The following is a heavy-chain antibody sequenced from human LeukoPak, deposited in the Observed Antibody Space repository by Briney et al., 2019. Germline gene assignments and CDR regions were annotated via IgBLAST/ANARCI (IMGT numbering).Heavy chain of an antibody. CDR3: AREEGNWGDAFDI. CDR1: GYTFTSYA. J-gene: IGHJ3*02. CDR2: INAGNGNT. Sequence: GASVKVSCKASGYTFTSYAMHWVRQAPGQRLEWMGWINAGNGNTKYSQEFQGRVTITRDTSASTAYMELRSLRSDDTAVYYCAREEGNWGDAFDIWGQGTMVTVSS. D-gene: IGHD7-27*01. V-gene: IGHV1-3*01.